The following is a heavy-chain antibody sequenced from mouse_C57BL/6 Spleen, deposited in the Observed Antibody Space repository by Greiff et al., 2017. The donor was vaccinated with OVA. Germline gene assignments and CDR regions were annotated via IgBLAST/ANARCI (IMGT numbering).Heavy chain of an antibody. D-gene: IGHD3-2*02. CDR3: ASEGADSSGYFAY. CDR2: IYPRSGNT. V-gene: IGHV1-81*01. J-gene: IGHJ3*01. Sequence: VKLQESGAELARPGASVKLSCKASGYTFTSYGISWVKQRTGQGLEWIGEIYPRSGNTYYNEKFKGKATLTADKSSSTAYMELRSLTSEDSAVYFCASEGADSSGYFAYWGQGTLVTVSA. CDR1: GYTFTSYG.